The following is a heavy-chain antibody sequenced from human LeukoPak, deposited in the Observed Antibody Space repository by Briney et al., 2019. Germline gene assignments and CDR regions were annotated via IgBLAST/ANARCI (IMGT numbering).Heavy chain of an antibody. CDR1: GYTFTSYG. J-gene: IGHJ3*02. CDR3: ASPYYYDSSGPTQNDAFDI. V-gene: IGHV1-69*04. Sequence: SVKVSCKASGYTFTSYGISWVRQAPGQGLEWMGRIIPILGIANYAQKFQGRVTITADKSTSTAYMELSSLRSEDTAVYYCASPYYYDSSGPTQNDAFDIWGQGTMVTVSS. CDR2: IIPILGIA. D-gene: IGHD3-22*01.